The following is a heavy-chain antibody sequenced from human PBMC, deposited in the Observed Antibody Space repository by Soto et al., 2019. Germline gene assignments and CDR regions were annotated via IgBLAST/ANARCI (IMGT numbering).Heavy chain of an antibody. CDR3: ARSYYVSGSAFDS. V-gene: IGHV4-34*01. D-gene: IGHD3-10*01. CDR2: INHSGST. J-gene: IGHJ4*02. Sequence: QVQLQQWGAGLLKPSEPLSLTCAVYGGSFSGYYWSWIRQPPGKGLEWIGEINHSGSTNYNPSLKGRFTISVDTSKTQFSLKLSSVTAAYTAVYYCARSYYVSGSAFDSWGQGPLVTVSS. CDR1: GGSFSGYY.